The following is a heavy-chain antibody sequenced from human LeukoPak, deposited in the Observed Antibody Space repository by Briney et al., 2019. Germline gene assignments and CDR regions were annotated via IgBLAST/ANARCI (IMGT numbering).Heavy chain of an antibody. CDR3: ARENSGMAATDIIDY. CDR2: FTSRSRNI. Sequence: GGSLRLSCAASGFTFSSYSMTWVRQAPGKRLEWVSSFTSRSRNIYYADSVKGRFTISRDDAEKSLYLQMDSLRAEDTAIYYCARENSGMAATDIIDYWGQGTLVAVSS. J-gene: IGHJ4*02. CDR1: GFTFSSYS. D-gene: IGHD6-13*01. V-gene: IGHV3-21*01.